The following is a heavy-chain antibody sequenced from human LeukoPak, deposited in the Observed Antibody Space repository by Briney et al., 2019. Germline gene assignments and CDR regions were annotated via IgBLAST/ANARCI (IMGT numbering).Heavy chain of an antibody. CDR1: GFSFSSYV. J-gene: IGHJ4*02. D-gene: IGHD3-3*01. Sequence: GESLRLSCAASGFSFSSYVIHGLRQAPRKGLAWVAFMWQDGRDKYYVDSVKGRFTISRDNSKTTLYLQMNSLRPEDTAVYYCARIMNDFCSGYYPLALKYWGQGTPVTVTS. CDR3: ARIMNDFCSGYYPLALKY. CDR2: MWQDGRDK. V-gene: IGHV3-30*02.